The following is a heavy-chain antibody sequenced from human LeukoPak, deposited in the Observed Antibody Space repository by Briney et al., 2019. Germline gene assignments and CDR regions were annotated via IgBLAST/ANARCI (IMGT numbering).Heavy chain of an antibody. CDR1: GGSISSYY. J-gene: IGHJ5*02. CDR2: IYYSGST. D-gene: IGHD6-13*01. V-gene: IGHV4-59*01. CDR3: AREAIQTAGIEAAGSFGR. Sequence: TSETLSLTCTVSGGSISSYYWSWIRQPPGKGLEWLGYIYYSGSTNYNPSLKSRVTISVDKSKNQFYLKLSSVTAADTAVYYCAREAIQTAGIEAAGSFGRWGQGTLVTVSS.